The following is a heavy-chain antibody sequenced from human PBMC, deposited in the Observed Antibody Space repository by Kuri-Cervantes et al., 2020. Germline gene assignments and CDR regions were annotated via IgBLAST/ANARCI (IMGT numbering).Heavy chain of an antibody. D-gene: IGHD3-10*01. J-gene: IGHJ4*02. CDR3: ARGDYYGSGSYYTAGY. Sequence: ASVKVSCKASGGTFSSYAINWVRQATGQGLEWMGWMNPKSGNTGYAQKFQGRVTMTRSTSISTAYMELSSLRSEDTAVYYCARGDYYGSGSYYTAGYWGQGTLVTVSS. CDR1: GGTFSSYA. V-gene: IGHV1-8*02. CDR2: MNPKSGNT.